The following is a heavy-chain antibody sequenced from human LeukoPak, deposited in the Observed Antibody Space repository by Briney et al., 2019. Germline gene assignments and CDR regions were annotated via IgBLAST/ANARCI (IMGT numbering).Heavy chain of an antibody. Sequence: PSETLSLTCAVYGGSFGGYYWSWIRQPPGKGLEWIGEINHSGSTNYNPSLKSRVTISVDTSKNQFSLKLSSVTAADTAVYYCARLDGGIGAYDIWGQGTMVTVSS. CDR3: ARLDGGIGAYDI. CDR1: GGSFGGYY. CDR2: INHSGST. D-gene: IGHD4-23*01. J-gene: IGHJ3*02. V-gene: IGHV4-34*01.